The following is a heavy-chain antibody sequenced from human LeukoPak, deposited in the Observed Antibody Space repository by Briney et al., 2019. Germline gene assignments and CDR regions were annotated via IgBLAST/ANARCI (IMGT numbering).Heavy chain of an antibody. CDR1: GFTFTNYA. V-gene: IGHV3-30-3*01. Sequence: PGGSLRLSCAASGFTFTNYAMNWVRQAPGKGLEWVAVISYDGSNKYYADSVKGRFTISRDNSKNTLYLQMNSLRAEDTAVYYCAREHGDTAMVRSLDYWGQGTLVTVSS. CDR3: AREHGDTAMVRSLDY. D-gene: IGHD5-18*01. CDR2: ISYDGSNK. J-gene: IGHJ4*02.